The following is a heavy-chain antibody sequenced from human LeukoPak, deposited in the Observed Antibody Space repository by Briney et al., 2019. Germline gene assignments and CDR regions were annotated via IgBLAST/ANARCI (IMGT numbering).Heavy chain of an antibody. CDR2: ISSNGATT. V-gene: IGHV3-64*05. CDR3: VKIVMAGGYFDY. Sequence: GGSLRLSCSASGFTFSSYAMHWVRQAPGKGLEYVSAISSNGATTYYADSVKGRFTISRDNSKNTLYFQMSSLRPEDTAVYYCVKIVMAGGYFDYWSQGTLVTVSS. CDR1: GFTFSSYA. D-gene: IGHD3-16*01. J-gene: IGHJ4*02.